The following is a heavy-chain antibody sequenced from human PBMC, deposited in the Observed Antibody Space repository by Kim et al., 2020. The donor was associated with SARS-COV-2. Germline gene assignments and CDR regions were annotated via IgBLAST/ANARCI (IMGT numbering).Heavy chain of an antibody. D-gene: IGHD2-2*02. CDR2: INHSGST. CDR3: ARGEVVVPAAIRRRKKNWFDP. J-gene: IGHJ5*02. Sequence: SETLSLTCAVYGGSFSGYYWSWIRQPPGKGLEWIGEINHSGSTNYNPSLKSRVTISVDTSKNQFSLKLSSVTAADTAVYYCARGEVVVPAAIRRRKKNWFDPWGQGTLVTVSS. V-gene: IGHV4-34*01. CDR1: GGSFSGYY.